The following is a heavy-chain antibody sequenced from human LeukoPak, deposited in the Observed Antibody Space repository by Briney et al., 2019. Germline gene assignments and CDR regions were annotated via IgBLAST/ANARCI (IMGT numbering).Heavy chain of an antibody. V-gene: IGHV1-24*01. CDR1: GYTLTELS. D-gene: IGHD2-2*01. CDR2: FDPEDGET. Sequence: GASVKVSCKVSGYTLTELSMHWVRQAPGKGLEWMGGFDPEDGETIYAQKFQGRVTMTEVTSADTAYMELSSLRSEDTAVYYCARDLGSTRGYWGQGTLVTVSS. CDR3: ARDLGSTRGY. J-gene: IGHJ4*02.